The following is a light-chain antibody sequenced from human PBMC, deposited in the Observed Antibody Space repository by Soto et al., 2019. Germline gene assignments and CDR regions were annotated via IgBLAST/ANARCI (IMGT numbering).Light chain of an antibody. J-gene: IGLJ2*01. CDR3: HVWDSDRDHPV. V-gene: IGLV3-21*04. CDR1: NIGSKS. CDR2: YEI. Sequence: SYELTQPPSVSVAPGQTASITCGGNNIGSKSVHWYQQKSGQAPVLVIYYEIDRPSGIPERFSGSNFGNTATLTISRVEAGDEANYYCHVWDSDRDHPVFGGGTKLPVL.